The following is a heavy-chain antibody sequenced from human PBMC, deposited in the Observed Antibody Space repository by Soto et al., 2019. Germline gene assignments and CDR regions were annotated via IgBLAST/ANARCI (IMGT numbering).Heavy chain of an antibody. Sequence: ASVKVSCKASGYTFTGYYMHWVRQAPGQGLEWMGWINPNSGGTNYAQKYQGWVTMTRDTSISTAYMELIRLRSDDTVVYYFSRDRLGYCSSTSCSTGAFDIWGQGTMVTVSS. V-gene: IGHV1-2*04. CDR3: SRDRLGYCSSTSCSTGAFDI. J-gene: IGHJ3*02. D-gene: IGHD2-2*01. CDR1: GYTFTGYY. CDR2: INPNSGGT.